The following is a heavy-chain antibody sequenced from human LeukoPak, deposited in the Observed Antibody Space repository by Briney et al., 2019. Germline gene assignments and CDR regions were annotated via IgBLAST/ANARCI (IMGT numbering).Heavy chain of an antibody. J-gene: IGHJ4*02. V-gene: IGHV1-18*01. Sequence: ASVKVSCKASGYTFTSYGISWVRQAPGQGLEWMGWISAYNGNTNYAQKLQGRVTMTTDTSTSTAYMELRSLGSDDTAVYYCARGDSCGGDCYGPNFDYWGQGTLVTVSS. CDR3: ARGDSCGGDCYGPNFDY. CDR2: ISAYNGNT. CDR1: GYTFTSYG. D-gene: IGHD2-21*02.